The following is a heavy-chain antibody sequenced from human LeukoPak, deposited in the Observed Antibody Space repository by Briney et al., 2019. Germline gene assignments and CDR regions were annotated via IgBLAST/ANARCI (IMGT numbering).Heavy chain of an antibody. Sequence: GGSLRLSCAASGFTFTNYNMHWVRQAPGQGLEWLSSITSGSTTIYYADSVKGRFTISRDNAKNSLYLQMNSLRAEDTAVYYCARGLRFLEWSNLWGQGTLVTVSS. J-gene: IGHJ4*02. D-gene: IGHD3-3*01. V-gene: IGHV3-48*01. CDR1: GFTFTNYN. CDR2: ITSGSTTI. CDR3: ARGLRFLEWSNL.